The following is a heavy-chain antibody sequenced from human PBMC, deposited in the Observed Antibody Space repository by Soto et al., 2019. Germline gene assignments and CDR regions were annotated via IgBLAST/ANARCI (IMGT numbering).Heavy chain of an antibody. V-gene: IGHV4-30-4*01. J-gene: IGHJ4*02. CDR2: IYDSVSS. CDR1: GASISSGDYF. CDR3: AREKGYISGPKNFDY. D-gene: IGHD5-12*01. Sequence: TLSLTCTVSGASISSGDYFWSWIRQSPGKGLEWIGYIYDSVSSYYNPSLQSRVTMSVDTSKNQFSLKLSSVTAADTAVYYCAREKGYISGPKNFDYWGQGTLVTVSS.